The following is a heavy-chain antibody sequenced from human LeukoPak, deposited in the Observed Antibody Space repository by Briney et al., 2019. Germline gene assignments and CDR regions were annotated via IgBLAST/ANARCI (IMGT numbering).Heavy chain of an antibody. D-gene: IGHD2-21*02. J-gene: IGHJ3*02. Sequence: PSETLSLTCTVSGGSISTSSYYWSWIRQPPGKGLEWIGYIYYSGGTNYNPSLKSRVTISVDTSNNQFSLKLNSVTAADTAVYYCARVAGDCYSGCNNAFDIWGQGTMVTVSS. V-gene: IGHV4-61*01. CDR2: IYYSGGT. CDR3: ARVAGDCYSGCNNAFDI. CDR1: GGSISTSSYY.